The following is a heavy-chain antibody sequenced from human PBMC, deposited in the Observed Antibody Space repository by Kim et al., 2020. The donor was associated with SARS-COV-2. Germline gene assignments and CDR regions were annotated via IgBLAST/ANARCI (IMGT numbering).Heavy chain of an antibody. J-gene: IGHJ3*02. CDR3: ARHGCGGDCGSFDAFDI. CDR1: GGSISSYC. Sequence: SETLSLTCTVSGGSISSYCWSWIRQPPGKGLEWIGYIYYSGSTNYNPSLKSRVTISVDTSKNQFSLKLSSVTAADTAVYYCARHGCGGDCGSFDAFDIWGQGTMVTVSS. V-gene: IGHV4-59*08. CDR2: IYYSGST. D-gene: IGHD2-21*02.